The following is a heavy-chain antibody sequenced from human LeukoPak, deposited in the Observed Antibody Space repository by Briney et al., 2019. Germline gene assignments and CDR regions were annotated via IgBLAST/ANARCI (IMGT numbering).Heavy chain of an antibody. CDR2: KYYSGSV. D-gene: IGHD3-22*01. V-gene: IGHV4-59*08. Sequence: SETLSLTCTVSGGYISSAYWSWIRQPPGKGLEWIGYKYYSGSVNYKPSLKSRLIMSIDTSTPQFYLKLTSVTAADTAVYYCARRPEYDRSGFDIWGQGTMVTVSS. J-gene: IGHJ3*02. CDR3: ARRPEYDRSGFDI. CDR1: GGYISSAY.